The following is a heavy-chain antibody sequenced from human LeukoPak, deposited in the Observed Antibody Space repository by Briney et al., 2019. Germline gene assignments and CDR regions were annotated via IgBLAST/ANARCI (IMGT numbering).Heavy chain of an antibody. CDR2: IDPSGGST. CDR3: AREIDCSSTSCYPQTPSDYYYGMDV. Sequence: ASVKVSCKASGYTFTSYYMHWVRQAPGQGLEWMGIIDPSGGSTSYAQKFQGRDTMTRDTSTSTVYMELSSLRSEDTAVYYCAREIDCSSTSCYPQTPSDYYYGMDVWGQGTTVTVSS. V-gene: IGHV1-46*01. D-gene: IGHD2-2*01. CDR1: GYTFTSYY. J-gene: IGHJ6*02.